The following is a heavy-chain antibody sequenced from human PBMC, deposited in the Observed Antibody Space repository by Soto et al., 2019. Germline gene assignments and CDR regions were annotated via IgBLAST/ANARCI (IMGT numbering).Heavy chain of an antibody. Sequence: SETLSLTCTVSGDPITSDFWSWIWQPAGKGLEWIGHLFPGGTTSLNNSLERRVSVSIDPSKSQFSLSLSSVTAADTAMYYSARTLSGFTHGPRQHYFDYWGQGSLVTVSS. D-gene: IGHD1-26*01. CDR3: ARTLSGFTHGPRQHYFDY. CDR1: GDPITSDF. V-gene: IGHV4-4*07. J-gene: IGHJ4*02. CDR2: LFPGGTT.